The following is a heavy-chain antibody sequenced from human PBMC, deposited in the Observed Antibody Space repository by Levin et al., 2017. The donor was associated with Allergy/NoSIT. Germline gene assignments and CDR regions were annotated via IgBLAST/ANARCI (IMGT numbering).Heavy chain of an antibody. D-gene: IGHD6-13*01. CDR1: GGSIRSYY. Sequence: SETLSLTCTVSGGSIRSYYWSWIRQPPGKGLEWIGYIYYSGSTNYNPSLKSRVTISVDTSKNQFSLKLRSVTAADTAVYYCARDREGEAAGTSIYYYYMDVWGKGTTVTVSS. J-gene: IGHJ6*03. CDR2: IYYSGST. V-gene: IGHV4-59*01. CDR3: ARDREGEAAGTSIYYYYMDV.